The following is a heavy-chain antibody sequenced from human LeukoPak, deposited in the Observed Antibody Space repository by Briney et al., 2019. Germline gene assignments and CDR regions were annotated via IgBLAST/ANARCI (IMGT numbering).Heavy chain of an antibody. D-gene: IGHD6-6*01. V-gene: IGHV3-30*18. Sequence: GRSLRLSCAASGFTFSSYGMHWVRQAPGKGLEWVAVISYDGSNKYYADSVEGRFTISRDNPKNTLYLQMNSLRAEDTAVYYCAKDMAYSSSLAEDYWGQGTLVTVSS. CDR1: GFTFSSYG. CDR2: ISYDGSNK. J-gene: IGHJ4*02. CDR3: AKDMAYSSSLAEDY.